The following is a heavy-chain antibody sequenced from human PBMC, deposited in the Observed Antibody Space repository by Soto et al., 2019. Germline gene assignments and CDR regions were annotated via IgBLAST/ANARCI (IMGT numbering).Heavy chain of an antibody. Sequence: SVNVSCKSSGGTFISYSISWVRQAPGQGLEWMGGIIPIFGTANYAQKFQGRVTITADESTSTAYMELSSLRSEDTAVYYCARDMPSSVFSRSSIAARPLYLYYYYYGMDVWGQGTTVTVSS. CDR3: ARDMPSSVFSRSSIAARPLYLYYYYYGMDV. CDR2: IIPIFGTA. J-gene: IGHJ6*02. V-gene: IGHV1-69*13. CDR1: GGTFISYS. D-gene: IGHD6-6*01.